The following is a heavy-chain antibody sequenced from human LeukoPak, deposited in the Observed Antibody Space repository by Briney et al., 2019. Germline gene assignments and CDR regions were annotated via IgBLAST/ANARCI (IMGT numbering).Heavy chain of an antibody. CDR2: IYYSGST. V-gene: IGHV4-59*01. CDR3: ARGYDILTG. J-gene: IGHJ4*02. CDR1: GASISSYY. D-gene: IGHD3-9*01. Sequence: PSETLSLTCTVSGASISSYYWNWIRQPPGKGLEWIGYIYYSGSTNYNPSLKSRVTISVDTSKNQFSLKLSSVNAADTAVYYCARGYDILTGWGQGTLVTVSS.